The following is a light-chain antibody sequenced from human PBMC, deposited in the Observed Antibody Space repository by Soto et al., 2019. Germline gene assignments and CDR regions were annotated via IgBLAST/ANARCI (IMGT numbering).Light chain of an antibody. Sequence: IVLTQSPGTLSLSPGERGTLSCLASQSVSNNYLAGYHQKPGQAPRFLIYGASNRATGILDRFSGSGSGTDFTLTISRLEPEDFAVYYCQQYGSSGTFGQGTKVDI. V-gene: IGKV3-20*01. CDR1: QSVSNNY. CDR3: QQYGSSGT. J-gene: IGKJ1*01. CDR2: GAS.